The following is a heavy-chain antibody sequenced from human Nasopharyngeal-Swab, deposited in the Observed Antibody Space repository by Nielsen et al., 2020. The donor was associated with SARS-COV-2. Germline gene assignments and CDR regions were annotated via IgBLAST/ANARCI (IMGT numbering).Heavy chain of an antibody. Sequence: SQTLSLTCTVSGGSISSYYWSWIRQPPGKGLEWIGYIYYSGSTNYNPSLKSRVTISVDTSKNQFSLKLSSVTAADTAVYYCARASDAYDFWSGYPDYYGMDVWGQGTTVTVSS. V-gene: IGHV4-59*01. CDR3: ARASDAYDFWSGYPDYYGMDV. J-gene: IGHJ6*02. CDR1: GGSISSYY. CDR2: IYYSGST. D-gene: IGHD3-3*01.